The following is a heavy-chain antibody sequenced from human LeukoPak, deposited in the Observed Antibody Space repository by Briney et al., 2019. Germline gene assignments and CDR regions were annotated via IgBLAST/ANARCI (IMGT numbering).Heavy chain of an antibody. CDR3: ARKIAAHYGGSHWFDP. D-gene: IGHD6-6*01. V-gene: IGHV4-34*01. J-gene: IGHJ5*02. Sequence: PSETLSLTCAVYGGSFSGYYWSWIRQPPGKGLEWIGEINHSGSTNYNPSLKSRVTISVDTSKNQFSLKLSSVTAADTAVYYCARKIAAHYGGSHWFDPWGQGTLVTVSS. CDR2: INHSGST. CDR1: GGSFSGYY.